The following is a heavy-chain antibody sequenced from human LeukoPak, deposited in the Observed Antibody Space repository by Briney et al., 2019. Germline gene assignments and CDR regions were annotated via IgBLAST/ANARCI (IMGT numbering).Heavy chain of an antibody. J-gene: IGHJ6*04. CDR2: ISYDGSNK. CDR3: AKGSSTSWDTMDV. Sequence: SGRSLRLSCAASGFTFSSYGMHWVRQAPGKGLEWVAVISYDGSNKYYADSVKGRFTISRDNSKNTLYLQMNSLRAEDTAVYYCAKGSSTSWDTMDVWGKGTTVTVSS. CDR1: GFTFSSYG. D-gene: IGHD2-2*01. V-gene: IGHV3-30*18.